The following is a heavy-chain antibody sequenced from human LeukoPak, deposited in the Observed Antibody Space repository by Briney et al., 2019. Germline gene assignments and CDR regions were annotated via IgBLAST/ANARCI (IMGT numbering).Heavy chain of an antibody. V-gene: IGHV1-2*02. CDR3: ARDPGRETTREFDY. CDR2: INPTSGGT. CDR1: GYAFTGYF. J-gene: IGHJ4*02. D-gene: IGHD1-7*01. Sequence: GASVKVSCRASGYAFTGYFIHWVRQAPGQGLEWMGWINPTSGGTNYAQKFQGRATMTRDTTISTAYMDLSSLRSDDTAVYYCARDPGRETTREFDYWGQGTLVTVSS.